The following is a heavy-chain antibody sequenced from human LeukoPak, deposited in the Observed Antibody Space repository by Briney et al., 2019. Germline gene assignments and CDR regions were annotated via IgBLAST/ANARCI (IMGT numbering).Heavy chain of an antibody. CDR3: ARTANFAAGYYIDY. D-gene: IGHD6-13*01. CDR1: GFTFSSYT. Sequence: GGSLRLSCAASGFTFSSYTMTWVRQAPGKGLEWVSSISGSSRHKYYADSVKGRFTISRDNAKNSLYLQMNSLRAEDTAVYYCARTANFAAGYYIDYWGQGTLVTVSS. V-gene: IGHV3-21*01. J-gene: IGHJ4*02. CDR2: ISGSSRHK.